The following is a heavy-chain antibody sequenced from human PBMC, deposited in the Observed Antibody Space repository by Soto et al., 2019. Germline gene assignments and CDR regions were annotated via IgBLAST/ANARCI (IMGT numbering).Heavy chain of an antibody. V-gene: IGHV3-21*01. D-gene: IGHD6-13*01. CDR2: ISSSSSYI. J-gene: IGHJ6*03. Sequence: GGSLRLSCAASGFTFSSYSMNWVRQAPGKGLEWVSSISSSSSYIYYADSVKGRFTISRDNAKNSLYLQMNSLRAEDTAVYYCARGAGVAADDPYYSIDVWGKGTTVTVSS. CDR1: GFTFSSYS. CDR3: ARGAGVAADDPYYSIDV.